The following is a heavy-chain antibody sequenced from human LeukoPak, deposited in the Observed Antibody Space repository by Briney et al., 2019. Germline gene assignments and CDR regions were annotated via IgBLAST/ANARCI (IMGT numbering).Heavy chain of an antibody. V-gene: IGHV3-53*01. CDR2: IYSGGST. D-gene: IGHD6-13*01. CDR1: GFTVSSNY. CDR3: ARSRIAAAGLPDY. J-gene: IGHJ4*02. Sequence: GGSLGLSCAASGFTVSSNYMSWVRQAPGKGLEWVSVIYSGGSTYYADSVKGRFTISRDNSKNTLYLQMNSLRAEDTAVYYCARSRIAAAGLPDYWGQGTLVTVSS.